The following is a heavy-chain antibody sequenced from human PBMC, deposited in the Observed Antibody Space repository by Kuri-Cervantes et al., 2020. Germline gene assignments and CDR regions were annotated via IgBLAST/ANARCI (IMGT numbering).Heavy chain of an antibody. CDR3: ARLAVAEGLLDI. CDR2: VFTTGST. CDR1: GGSISSYY. V-gene: IGHV4-4*07. Sequence: SETLSLTCTVSGGSISSYYWSWIRQPPGKGLEWIGRVFTTGSTNYNPSLKSRVTISVDKSKNQFSLKLSSVTAADTAVYYCARLAVAEGLLDIWGQGTMVTVSS. D-gene: IGHD6-19*01. J-gene: IGHJ3*02.